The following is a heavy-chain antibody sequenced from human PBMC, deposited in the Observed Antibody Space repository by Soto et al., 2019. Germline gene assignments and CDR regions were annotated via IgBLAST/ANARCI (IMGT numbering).Heavy chain of an antibody. CDR2: ISSDGSKQ. CDR1: GFWFAGYG. Sequence: SLSVSCAASGFWFAGYGMHWVRQAPGWGLEWVALISSDGSKQYYAASVKGRFSLSRDDSESTVDLQMTSLRTEDTAVYYCAKEGPNKPDYGSDHFEFWGQGTQVTVSS. D-gene: IGHD3-10*01. V-gene: IGHV3-30*18. J-gene: IGHJ4*02. CDR3: AKEGPNKPDYGSDHFEF.